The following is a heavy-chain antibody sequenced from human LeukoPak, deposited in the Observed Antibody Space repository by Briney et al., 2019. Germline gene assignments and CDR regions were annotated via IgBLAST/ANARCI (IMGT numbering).Heavy chain of an antibody. J-gene: IGHJ5*02. D-gene: IGHD4-17*01. CDR2: ISYDGSNK. Sequence: GGSLRLSCAASGFTFSDYYMSWIRQAPGKGLEWVAVISYDGSNKYYADSVKGRFTISRDNSKNTLYLQMNSLRAEDTAVYYCAKTGFGDYVSIDWSAPWGQGTLVTVSS. V-gene: IGHV3-30*18. CDR1: GFTFSDYY. CDR3: AKTGFGDYVSIDWSAP.